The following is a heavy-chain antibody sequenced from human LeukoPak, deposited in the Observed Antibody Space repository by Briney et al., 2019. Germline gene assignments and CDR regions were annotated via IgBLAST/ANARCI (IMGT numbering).Heavy chain of an antibody. D-gene: IGHD3-22*01. Sequence: SGGSLRLSCAASGFTFSSYAVSWIRQAPGKGLEWVSGISGGGGSTYYADSVKGRFTISRDNPKNTLYLQMNSLRAEDTAVYYCAKAYYYDSSAYYSGRLLYFQHWGRGTLVTVSS. CDR2: ISGGGGST. V-gene: IGHV3-23*01. CDR3: AKAYYYDSSAYYSGRLLYFQH. CDR1: GFTFSSYA. J-gene: IGHJ1*01.